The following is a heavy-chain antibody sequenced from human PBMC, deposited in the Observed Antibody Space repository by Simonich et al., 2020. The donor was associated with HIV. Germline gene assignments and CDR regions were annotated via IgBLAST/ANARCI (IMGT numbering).Heavy chain of an antibody. D-gene: IGHD3-10*01. J-gene: IGHJ4*02. CDR1: GFTFDDYA. V-gene: IGHV3-9*01. CDR3: AKDKGAYYGSGSPVY. Sequence: EVQLVESGGGLVQPGRSLRLSCAASGFTFDDYAMHWVRQAPGKGLGWVSGISWKSGSIGYADAVKGRFTISRDNAKNSLYLQMNSLRAEDTALYYCAKDKGAYYGSGSPVYWGQGTLVTVSS. CDR2: ISWKSGSI.